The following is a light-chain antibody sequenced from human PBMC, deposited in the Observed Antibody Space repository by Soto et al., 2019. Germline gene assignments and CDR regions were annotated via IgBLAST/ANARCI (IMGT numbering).Light chain of an antibody. CDR3: LQHNSYPPT. Sequence: DIHMTQSPSSLSASVGDRVTITCRANQGIRNDLGWYQQKPGKAPKRLIYAASSLQSGVPSRFIGSEARTEFTVTISMLQPEDFATYYCLQHNSYPPTFGQGTKVEIK. CDR1: QGIRND. CDR2: AAS. V-gene: IGKV1-17*01. J-gene: IGKJ1*01.